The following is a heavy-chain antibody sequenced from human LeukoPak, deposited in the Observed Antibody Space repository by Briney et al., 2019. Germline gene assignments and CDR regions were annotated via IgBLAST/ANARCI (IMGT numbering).Heavy chain of an antibody. CDR3: ARAPGGYSGYDPLDY. CDR2: IWYDGNKE. J-gene: IGHJ4*02. Sequence: GGSLRLSCAASGFTFSSYDMHWVRQAPGKGLEWVAVIWYDGNKEYYAESVKGRFTISRDNSNNTLYLQMSGLRVDDTAVYYCARAPGGYSGYDPLDYWGQGTLVTVSS. V-gene: IGHV3-33*01. CDR1: GFTFSSYD. D-gene: IGHD5-12*01.